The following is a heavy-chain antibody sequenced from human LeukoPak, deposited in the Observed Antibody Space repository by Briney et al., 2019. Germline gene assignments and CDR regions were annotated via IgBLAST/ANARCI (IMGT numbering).Heavy chain of an antibody. CDR3: ASRMDDAFDI. Sequence: SETLSLTCTVSGGSISSYYWSWIRQPAGKGLEWIGRIYTSGSTYYNPSLKSRVTISVDTSKNQFSLKLSSVTAADTAVYHCASRMDDAFDIWGQGTMVTVSS. CDR1: GGSISSYY. D-gene: IGHD1-14*01. CDR2: IYTSGST. J-gene: IGHJ3*02. V-gene: IGHV4-4*07.